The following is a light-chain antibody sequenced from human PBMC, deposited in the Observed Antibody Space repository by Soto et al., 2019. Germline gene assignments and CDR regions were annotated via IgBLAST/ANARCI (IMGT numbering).Light chain of an antibody. CDR3: SSYTSSSTSSPRVV. Sequence: QSALTQPASVSGSPGQSITISCTGTSSDVGGYNYVSWYQQHPGQAPKLMIYEVSNRPSGVSNRFSGSKSGNTASLTISGPQAEDEAEYDCSSYTSSSTSSPRVVFGGGTKLTVL. CDR2: EVS. CDR1: SSDVGGYNY. V-gene: IGLV2-14*01. J-gene: IGLJ2*01.